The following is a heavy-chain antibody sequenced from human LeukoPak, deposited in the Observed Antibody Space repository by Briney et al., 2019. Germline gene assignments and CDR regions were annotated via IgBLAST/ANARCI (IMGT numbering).Heavy chain of an antibody. V-gene: IGHV1-8*02. D-gene: IGHD1-26*01. J-gene: IGHJ4*02. Sequence: ASVKVSCKASGYTFAGYYMHWVRQAPGQGLEWMGWMNPNSGNTGYAQRFQGRVTMTRNTSISTAYMELSSLRSEDTAVYYCARGLIVGGFYYSWGQGTLVTVSS. CDR2: MNPNSGNT. CDR3: ARGLIVGGFYYS. CDR1: GYTFAGYY.